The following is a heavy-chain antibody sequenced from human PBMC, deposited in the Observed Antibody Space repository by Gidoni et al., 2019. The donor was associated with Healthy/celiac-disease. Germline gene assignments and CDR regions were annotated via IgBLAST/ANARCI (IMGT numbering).Heavy chain of an antibody. Sequence: EVQLVESGGGLVKPGGSLRLSCAASGFTFSNAWMSWVRQAPGKGLEWGGRIKSKTDGGTTDYAAPVKGRFTISRDDSKNTLYLQMNSLKTEDTAVYYCTTEEEGSSSWVFDYWGQGTLVTVSS. J-gene: IGHJ4*02. CDR3: TTEEEGSSSWVFDY. CDR2: IKSKTDGGTT. CDR1: GFTFSNAW. D-gene: IGHD6-13*01. V-gene: IGHV3-15*01.